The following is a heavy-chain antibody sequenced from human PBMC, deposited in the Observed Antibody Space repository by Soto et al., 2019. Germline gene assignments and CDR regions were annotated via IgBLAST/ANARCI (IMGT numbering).Heavy chain of an antibody. Sequence: GASVKVSCKASGYTFTSYGISWVRQAPGQGLEWMGWISAYNGNTNYAQKLQGRVTMTTDTSTSTAYMELRSLRSDDTAVYYCARDERRYCSGGSCDAFDIWGQGTMVTVS. CDR2: ISAYNGNT. CDR3: ARDERRYCSGGSCDAFDI. V-gene: IGHV1-18*01. CDR1: GYTFTSYG. D-gene: IGHD2-15*01. J-gene: IGHJ3*02.